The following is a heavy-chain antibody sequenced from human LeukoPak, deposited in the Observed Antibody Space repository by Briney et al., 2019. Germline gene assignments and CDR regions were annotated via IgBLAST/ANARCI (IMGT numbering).Heavy chain of an antibody. CDR1: GGSISSYY. CDR2: IYYSGST. V-gene: IGHV4-59*01. D-gene: IGHD3/OR15-3a*01. CDR3: ARQTGSGLFILP. J-gene: IGHJ4*02. Sequence: SETLSLTCTVSGGSISSYYWSWIRQPPGKGLEWIGYIYYSGSTNYNPSLKSRVTISVDTSKNQFSLKLSSVTAADTAVYYCARQTGSGLFILPGGQGTLVTVSS.